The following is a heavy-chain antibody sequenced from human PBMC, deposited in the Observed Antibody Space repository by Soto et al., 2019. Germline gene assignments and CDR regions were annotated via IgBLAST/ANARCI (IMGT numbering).Heavy chain of an antibody. D-gene: IGHD3-10*01. Sequence: QVQLQESGPGLVKPSETLSLTCTVSGGSIRSYYWSWIRQPPGKGLEWIGHIYYSGSTNYNPSLKSRVTISVDTSKNQFSLKLSSVTAADTAVYYCARVWGYYFDYWGQGTLVTVSS. CDR2: IYYSGST. V-gene: IGHV4-59*01. J-gene: IGHJ4*02. CDR1: GGSIRSYY. CDR3: ARVWGYYFDY.